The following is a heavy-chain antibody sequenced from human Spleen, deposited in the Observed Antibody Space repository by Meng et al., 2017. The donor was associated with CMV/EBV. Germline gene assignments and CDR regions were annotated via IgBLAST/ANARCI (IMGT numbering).Heavy chain of an antibody. CDR1: GYTLNDNY. J-gene: IGHJ4*02. CDR2: IKQGGSEK. Sequence: SCKASGYTLNDNYIHWVRQAPGKGLEWVANIKQGGSEKYYVDSVKGRFTISRDNAKNSLYLQMNSLRAEDTAVYYCARDGIVVVPALLDYWGQGTLVTVSS. V-gene: IGHV3-7*01. D-gene: IGHD2-2*01. CDR3: ARDGIVVVPALLDY.